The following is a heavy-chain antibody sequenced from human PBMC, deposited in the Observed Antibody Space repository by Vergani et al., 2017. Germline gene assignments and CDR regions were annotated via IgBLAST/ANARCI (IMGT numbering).Heavy chain of an antibody. CDR3: ARYGDYDGMDV. V-gene: IGHV4-39*01. Sequence: QLQLQESGPGLVKPSETLSLTCTVSGGSISSSSYYWGWIRQPPGKGLEWIGSIYYSGSTYYNPSLKSRVTISGDTSKNQFSLKLSSVTAADTAVYYCARYGDYDGMDVWGQGTTVTVSS. CDR2: IYYSGST. J-gene: IGHJ6*02. CDR1: GGSISSSSYY. D-gene: IGHD4-17*01.